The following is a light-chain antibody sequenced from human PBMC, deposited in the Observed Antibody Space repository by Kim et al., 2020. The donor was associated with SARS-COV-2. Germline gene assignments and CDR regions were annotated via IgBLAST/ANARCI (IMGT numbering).Light chain of an antibody. Sequence: QSALTQPPSVSGSPGQSVTISCTGTSSDIGSYNRVSWYQQPPGSAPKLIIYEVSDRPSGVPDRFSASKSGNMASLTISGLQAEDEADYYCTSYVSGGTYVFGTGTKVTVL. V-gene: IGLV2-18*02. J-gene: IGLJ1*01. CDR3: TSYVSGGTYV. CDR2: EVS. CDR1: SSDIGSYNR.